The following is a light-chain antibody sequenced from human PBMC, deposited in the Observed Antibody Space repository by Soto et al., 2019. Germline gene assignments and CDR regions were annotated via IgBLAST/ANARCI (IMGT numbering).Light chain of an antibody. CDR2: EVS. J-gene: IGLJ1*01. CDR1: SSDVIRYNY. V-gene: IGLV2-14*01. CDR3: SSYSSTSADDYA. Sequence: QSVLTQPASVSGSPGQSIALSCTGTSSDVIRYNYVSWYQQHPGNAPKLMIYEVSNLPSGVSNRFSSSMSVNSSSLTISALQPEDEAHYYCSSYSSTSADDYAFGTGSQ.